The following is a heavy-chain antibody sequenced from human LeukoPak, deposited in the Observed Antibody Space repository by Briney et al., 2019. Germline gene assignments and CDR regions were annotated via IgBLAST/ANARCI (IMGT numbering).Heavy chain of an antibody. CDR1: GFTFSSYA. J-gene: IGHJ4*02. D-gene: IGHD3-3*01. Sequence: PGGSLRLSCAASGFTFSSYAMHWVRQAPGKGLEWVAVISYDGSNKYYADSVKGRFTISRDNSKNTLYLQLNSLRAGDTAVYYCARDLRFLEWAFDYWGQGTLVTVSS. V-gene: IGHV3-30*04. CDR3: ARDLRFLEWAFDY. CDR2: ISYDGSNK.